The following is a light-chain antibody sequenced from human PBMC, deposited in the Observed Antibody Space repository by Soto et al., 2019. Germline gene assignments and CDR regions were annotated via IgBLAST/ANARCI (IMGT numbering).Light chain of an antibody. CDR2: DVS. Sequence: QSALTQPASVSGSPGQSITISCTGTSSDVGGYNHVSWYQQHPGKAPKLMIYDVSYRPSGVSNRFSGSKSGNTASLTISGLQADDEADYYCSSYTSSSTVVFGGGTKVTVL. CDR3: SSYTSSSTVV. V-gene: IGLV2-14*03. CDR1: SSDVGGYNH. J-gene: IGLJ3*02.